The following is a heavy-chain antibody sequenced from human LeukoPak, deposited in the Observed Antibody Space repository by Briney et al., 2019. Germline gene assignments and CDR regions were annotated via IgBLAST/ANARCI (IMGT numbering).Heavy chain of an antibody. Sequence: GASVKVSCRASSYSFTSYAISWVRQAPGQGLEWMGGIIPIFGTANYAQKFQGRVTITADESTSTAYMELSSLRSEDTAVYYCARAREQWLVLSGDFDYWGQGTLVTVSS. J-gene: IGHJ4*02. V-gene: IGHV1-69*13. CDR2: IIPIFGTA. D-gene: IGHD6-19*01. CDR1: SYSFTSYA. CDR3: ARAREQWLVLSGDFDY.